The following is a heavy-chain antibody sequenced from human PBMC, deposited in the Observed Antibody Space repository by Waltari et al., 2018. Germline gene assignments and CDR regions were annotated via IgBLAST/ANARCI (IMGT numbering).Heavy chain of an antibody. D-gene: IGHD3-9*01. CDR1: GYSISSGYY. J-gene: IGHJ2*01. V-gene: IGHV4-38-2*01. CDR2: IYHIGST. CDR3: ARIARGGVDEPFSNRLVWYFDL. Sequence: QVQLQESGPGLVKPSETLSLTCAVSGYSISSGYYWGWIRQPPGKGLEWIGSIYHIGSTYYNPSLKSRVTISVDTSKNQFSLKLSSVTAADTAVYYCARIARGGVDEPFSNRLVWYFDLWGRGTLVTVSS.